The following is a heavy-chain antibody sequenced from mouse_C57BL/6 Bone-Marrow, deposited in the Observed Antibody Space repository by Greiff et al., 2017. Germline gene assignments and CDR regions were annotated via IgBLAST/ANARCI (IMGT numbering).Heavy chain of an antibody. V-gene: IGHV1-39*01. D-gene: IGHD2-1*01. CDR2: INPNYGTT. CDR3: ARDYDNNYAMDY. CDR1: GYSFTDYN. Sequence: SGPELVRPGASVTISCKASGYSFTDYNMNWVKQSNGNSLEWIGVINPNYGTTSYNQKFKGKAILTVDQSSSTAYMQLNSLTSEDSAVYYCARDYDNNYAMDYWGQGPSVTVSS. J-gene: IGHJ4*01.